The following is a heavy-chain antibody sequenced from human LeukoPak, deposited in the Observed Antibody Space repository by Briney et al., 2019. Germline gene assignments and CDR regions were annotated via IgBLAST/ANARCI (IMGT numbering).Heavy chain of an antibody. CDR1: GGSISSGDYY. D-gene: IGHD5-24*01. J-gene: IGHJ3*02. CDR2: FYYSGST. V-gene: IGHV4-30-4*08. Sequence: SQTLSLTCTVSGGSISSGDYYWSWIRQPPGKGLEWIGYFYYSGSTSYNPSLKSRVTISVDTSKNQFSLKLSSVTAADTAVYYCARDRDGYNFRAFDIWGQGTMVTVSS. CDR3: ARDRDGYNFRAFDI.